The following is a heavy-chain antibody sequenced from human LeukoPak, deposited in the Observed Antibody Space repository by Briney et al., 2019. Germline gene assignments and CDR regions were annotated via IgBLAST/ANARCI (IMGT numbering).Heavy chain of an antibody. D-gene: IGHD3-3*01. CDR2: IIPIFGTA. J-gene: IGHJ6*02. CDR3: ARDGLRFLYGMDV. V-gene: IGHV1-69*13. Sequence: GASVKVSCKASGYTFTSYAMHWVRQAPGQRLEWMGGIIPIFGTANYAQKFQGRVTITADESTSTAYMELSSLRSEDTAVYYCARDGLRFLYGMDVWGQGTTVTVSS. CDR1: GYTFTSYA.